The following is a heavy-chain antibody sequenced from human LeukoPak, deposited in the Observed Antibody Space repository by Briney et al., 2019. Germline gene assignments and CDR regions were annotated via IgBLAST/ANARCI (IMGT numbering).Heavy chain of an antibody. CDR2: MFYNGAT. Sequence: SETLSLTCTVSLGSISSSEFYWGWLRQSPGKGLEWIGTMFYNGATKTNPSLSSRVTMSIDTSQNQLSLKLCSATAAGTAVYYCAREARFSILVDDSGDFWGQGTLVIVSS. J-gene: IGHJ4*02. CDR1: LGSISSSEFY. V-gene: IGHV4-39*07. CDR3: AREARFSILVDDSGDF. D-gene: IGHD2/OR15-2a*01.